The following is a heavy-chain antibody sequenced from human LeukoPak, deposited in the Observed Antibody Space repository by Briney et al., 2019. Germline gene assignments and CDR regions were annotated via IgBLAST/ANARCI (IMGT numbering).Heavy chain of an antibody. V-gene: IGHV1-18*01. Sequence: GASVKVSCKASGYTFTSYGISWVRQAPGQGLEWMGWISAYNGNTNYAQKLQGRVTMTTDTSTSTAYMELRSLRSDDTAVYYCARDMVRGVIITRPYYYGMDVWGQGTTVTVSS. CDR3: ARDMVRGVIITRPYYYGMDV. CDR1: GYTFTSYG. D-gene: IGHD3-10*01. CDR2: ISAYNGNT. J-gene: IGHJ6*02.